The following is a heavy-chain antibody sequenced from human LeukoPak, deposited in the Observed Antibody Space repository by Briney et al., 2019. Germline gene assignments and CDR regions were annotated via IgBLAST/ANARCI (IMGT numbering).Heavy chain of an antibody. V-gene: IGHV4-4*07. D-gene: IGHD3-22*01. CDR1: GDSIGSYY. CDR3: ARDFHSYHSSVLVSHFDY. J-gene: IGHJ4*02. CDR2: IYPSGTT. Sequence: SETLSLTCTVSGDSIGSYYWSWIRQPAGKVLEWIGHIYPSGTTKYNPSLKSRVTMSVDKSKNRFSLQLNSVTAADTAIYYCARDFHSYHSSVLVSHFDYWGQGTLVTVSS.